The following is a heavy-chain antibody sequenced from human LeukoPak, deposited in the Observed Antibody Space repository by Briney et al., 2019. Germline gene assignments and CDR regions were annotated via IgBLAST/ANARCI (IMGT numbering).Heavy chain of an antibody. D-gene: IGHD4-17*01. CDR3: ARTTVTPGSYDAFDI. CDR2: ISSSGSTI. Sequence: GGSLRLSCAASGFTFSDYYMSWIRQAPGKGLEWVSYISSSGSTIYYADSVKGRFTISRDNSKNTLYLQMNSLRAEDTAVYYCARTTVTPGSYDAFDIWGQGTMVTVSS. V-gene: IGHV3-11*01. J-gene: IGHJ3*02. CDR1: GFTFSDYY.